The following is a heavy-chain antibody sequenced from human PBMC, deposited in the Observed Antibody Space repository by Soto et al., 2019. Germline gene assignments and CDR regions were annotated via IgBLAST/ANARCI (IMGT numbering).Heavy chain of an antibody. Sequence: QVQLVQSGAEVKKPGSSVKVSCKASGGTFSAYALSWVRQAPGQGLEWMGGIIPIFTAPNYAQKFQGRVTITADESTSTSYMELSSLRSDDTAVYYCARGMKMLTWQPFDPWGQGTLVTVSS. V-gene: IGHV1-69*01. CDR2: IIPIFTAP. D-gene: IGHD3-9*01. CDR3: ARGMKMLTWQPFDP. J-gene: IGHJ5*02. CDR1: GGTFSAYA.